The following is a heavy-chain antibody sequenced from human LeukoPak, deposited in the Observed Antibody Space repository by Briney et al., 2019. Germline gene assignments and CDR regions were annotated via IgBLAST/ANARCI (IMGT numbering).Heavy chain of an antibody. CDR1: GYTFNSYA. CDR2: INAGNGNT. Sequence: ASVKVSCKASGYTFNSYAMHWVRQAPGQRLEWMGWINAGNGNTKCSQKFQGRVTITRDTSASTAYMELSSLRSEDTAVYYCARGMLTLDYWGQGTLVTVSS. CDR3: ARGMLTLDY. J-gene: IGHJ4*02. V-gene: IGHV1-3*01. D-gene: IGHD2-8*01.